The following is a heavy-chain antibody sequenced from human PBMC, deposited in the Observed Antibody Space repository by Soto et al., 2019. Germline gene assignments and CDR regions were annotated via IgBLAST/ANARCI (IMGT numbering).Heavy chain of an antibody. J-gene: IGHJ6*03. Sequence: GGSLRLSCAASGIIFNGFGMHWVRQVPGKGLEWVAVIRYDGSNIYYADSVKGRFTISRDNSKNTLYLQMNSLRAEDTAVYYCARDGRALIRSRPGYDFWSGPLGYYYMDVWGKGTTVTVSS. V-gene: IGHV3-33*01. CDR3: ARDGRALIRSRPGYDFWSGPLGYYYMDV. D-gene: IGHD3-3*01. CDR2: IRYDGSNI. CDR1: GIIFNGFG.